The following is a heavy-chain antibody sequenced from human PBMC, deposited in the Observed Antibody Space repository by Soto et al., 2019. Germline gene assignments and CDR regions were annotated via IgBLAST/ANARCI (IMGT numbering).Heavy chain of an antibody. D-gene: IGHD6-19*01. V-gene: IGHV3-23*01. CDR3: AKSIRGPSGWYYFDY. Sequence: GGSLRLSCAASGFTFSSYAMSWVRQAPGKGLEWVSAISGSGGSTYYADSVKGRFTISRDNSKNTLYLQMNSLRAEDTAVYYCAKSIRGPSGWYYFDYWGQGTLVTVSS. CDR1: GFTFSSYA. J-gene: IGHJ4*02. CDR2: ISGSGGST.